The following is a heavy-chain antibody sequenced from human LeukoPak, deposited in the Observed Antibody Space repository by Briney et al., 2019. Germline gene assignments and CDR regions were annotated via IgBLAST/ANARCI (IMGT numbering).Heavy chain of an antibody. CDR2: IYTSGRT. CDR3: ARGYNYYYYYYMDV. J-gene: IGHJ6*03. Sequence: SETLSLTCTVSGGSISSGSYYWRWIRQPAGKGREWIGRIYTSGRTNYNPSLKSRVTISVDTSKNQFSLKLSSVTAADTAVYYCARGYNYYYYYYMDVWGKGTTVTVSS. D-gene: IGHD1-1*01. CDR1: GGSISSGSYY. V-gene: IGHV4-61*02.